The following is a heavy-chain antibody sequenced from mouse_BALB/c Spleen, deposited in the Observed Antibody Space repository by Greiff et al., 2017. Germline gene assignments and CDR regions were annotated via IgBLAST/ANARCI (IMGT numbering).Heavy chain of an antibody. J-gene: IGHJ4*01. CDR3: ARADDYERDYYAMDY. D-gene: IGHD2-4*01. CDR1: GFTFSDYY. Sequence: EVKLMESGGGLVKPGGSLKLSCAASGFTFSDYYMYWVRQTPEKRLEWVATISDGGSYTYYPDSVKGRFTISRDNAKNNLYLQMSSLKSEDTAMYYCARADDYERDYYAMDYWGQGTSVTVSS. CDR2: ISDGGSYT. V-gene: IGHV5-4*02.